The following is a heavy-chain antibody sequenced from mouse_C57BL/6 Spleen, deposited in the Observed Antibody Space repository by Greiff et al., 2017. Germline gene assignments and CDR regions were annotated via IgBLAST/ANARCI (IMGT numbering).Heavy chain of an antibody. J-gene: IGHJ2*01. CDR3: ARTLTFYYREYYFDY. CDR1: GYTFTSYW. V-gene: IGHV1-52*01. Sequence: VQLQQSGAELVRPGSSVKLSCKASGYTFTSYWMHWVKQSPIQGLEWIGNIDPSDSETHYNQKFKDKATLTVDKSSSTAYMQLSSLTAEDSAVYYCARTLTFYYREYYFDYWGQGTTLTVSS. D-gene: IGHD1-1*01. CDR2: IDPSDSET.